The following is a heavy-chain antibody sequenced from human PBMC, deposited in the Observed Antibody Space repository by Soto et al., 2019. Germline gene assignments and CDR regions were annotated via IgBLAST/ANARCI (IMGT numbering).Heavy chain of an antibody. J-gene: IGHJ4*02. D-gene: IGHD3-22*01. V-gene: IGHV3-15*01. Sequence: PGGSLRLSCAASGFTFSNAWMSWVRQAPGKGLEWVGRIKSKTDGGTTDYAAPVKGRFTIPRDDSKNTLYLQMNSLKTEDTAVYYCTTTSGYWSPFDYWGQGTLVTVSS. CDR2: IKSKTDGGTT. CDR1: GFTFSNAW. CDR3: TTTSGYWSPFDY.